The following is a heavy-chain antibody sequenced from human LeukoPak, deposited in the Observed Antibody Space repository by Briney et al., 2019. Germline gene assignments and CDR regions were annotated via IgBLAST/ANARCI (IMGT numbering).Heavy chain of an antibody. CDR2: ISAYNGNT. V-gene: IGHV1-18*01. J-gene: IGHJ4*02. D-gene: IGHD3-22*01. CDR1: GYTFTSYG. Sequence: ASVKVSCKASGYTFTSYGISWVRQAPGQGREWMGWISAYNGNTNYAQKLQGRVTMTTDTSTSTAYMELRSLRSDDTAVYYCARDRELYDKEGPFDYWGQGTLVTVSS. CDR3: ARDRELYDKEGPFDY.